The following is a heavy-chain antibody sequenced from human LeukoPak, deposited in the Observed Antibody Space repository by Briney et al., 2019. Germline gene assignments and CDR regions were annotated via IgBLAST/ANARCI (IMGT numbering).Heavy chain of an antibody. CDR3: ATLGVY. CDR1: GFTFSSYA. D-gene: IGHD3-16*01. V-gene: IGHV3-30-3*01. J-gene: IGHJ4*02. Sequence: QPGRSLRLSCAASGFTFSSYAMHWVRQAPGKGLEWVAVISYDGSNKYYADSVKGRFTISRDNSKNTLYLRMNSLRAEDTAVYYCATLGVYWGQGTLVTVSS. CDR2: ISYDGSNK.